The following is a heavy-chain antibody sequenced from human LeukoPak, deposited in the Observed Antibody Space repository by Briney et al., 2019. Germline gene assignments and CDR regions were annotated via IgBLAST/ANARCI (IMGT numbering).Heavy chain of an antibody. D-gene: IGHD6-13*01. CDR3: ARGDSSSWSLFDY. J-gene: IGHJ4*02. CDR2: IYESGRT. V-gene: IGHV4-39*01. CDR1: GGSISSGYHY. Sequence: SETLSLTCTVSGGSISSGYHYWGWIRQPPGKGLEWIGSIYESGRTHYNPSLRSRITISVDTSRNQFSLELSSVTAADTAVYYCARGDSSSWSLFDYWGQGTLVTVSS.